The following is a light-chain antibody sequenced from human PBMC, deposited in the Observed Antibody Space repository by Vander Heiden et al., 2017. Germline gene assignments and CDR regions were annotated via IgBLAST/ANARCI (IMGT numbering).Light chain of an antibody. V-gene: IGKV1-39*01. CDR1: PSISSY. CDR3: QKSYSTPPT. CDR2: AAS. J-gene: IGKJ1*01. Sequence: DIQMTQSPSSLSASVGDRVTITCRASPSISSYLNWYQQKPGKAPKLLIYAASSLQSGVPSRCSGSGSGTEFTLTSSSLQPEDVATYYCQKSYSTPPTFGQGTKVEIK.